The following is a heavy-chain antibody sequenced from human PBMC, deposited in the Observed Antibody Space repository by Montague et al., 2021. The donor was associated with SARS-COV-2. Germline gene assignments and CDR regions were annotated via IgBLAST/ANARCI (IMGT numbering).Heavy chain of an antibody. V-gene: IGHV4-34*01. CDR1: GSSFSGYY. J-gene: IGHJ6*03. D-gene: IGHD3-10*01. Sequence: SETLSLTCAVHGSSFSGYYWNWIRQSPGKGLEWIREINHGGSTKXSPSLKGRLTISTDTSKNQFSLKLTSVAAADTAVYYCARLRDGVVPSPILGVGPYYSYYYMDVWGRGTTVTVSS. CDR2: INHGGST. CDR3: ARLRDGVVPSPILGVGPYYSYYYMDV.